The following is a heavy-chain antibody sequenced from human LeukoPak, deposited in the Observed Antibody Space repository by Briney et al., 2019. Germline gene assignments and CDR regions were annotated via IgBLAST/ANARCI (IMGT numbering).Heavy chain of an antibody. CDR3: ATRGTSATKYFAD. D-gene: IGHD1-1*01. CDR1: GFTFSSFV. V-gene: IGHV3-23*01. J-gene: IGHJ4*02. Sequence: PGGSLRLSCGASGFTFSSFVMSWVRQTPGKGLEWVATITAGGSNTYYADSVKGRFTISRDNSKNTPHLQMNSLRAEDTAVYYCATRGTSATKYFADWGQGTLVSVSS. CDR2: ITAGGSNT.